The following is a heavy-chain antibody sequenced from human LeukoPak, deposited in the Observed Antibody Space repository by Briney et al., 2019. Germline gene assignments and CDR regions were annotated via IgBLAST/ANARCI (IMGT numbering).Heavy chain of an antibody. V-gene: IGHV3-7*03. Sequence: GGSLRLSCAASGFTFSSYWMSWVRQAPGKGLEWVANIKQDGSEKYYVDSVKGRFTISRDNAKNSLYLQMNSLKTEDTAVYYCTTDQVGEAFDIWGQGTMVTVSS. CDR3: TTDQVGEAFDI. CDR2: IKQDGSEK. CDR1: GFTFSSYW. J-gene: IGHJ3*02. D-gene: IGHD3-16*01.